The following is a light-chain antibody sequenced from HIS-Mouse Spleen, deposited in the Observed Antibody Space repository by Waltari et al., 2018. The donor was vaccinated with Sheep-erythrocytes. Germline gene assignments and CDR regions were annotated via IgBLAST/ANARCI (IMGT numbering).Light chain of an antibody. V-gene: IGLV2-11*01. CDR3: CSYAGSYNHV. Sequence: QSALTQTRSVSGSPGQSVTISCTGTSSDVGGYNYVSWYQQPPGKAPKLMIYDVSKRPSGVPDRFSGSKSGNTASLTISGLQAEDEADYYCCSYAGSYNHVFATGTKVTVL. CDR1: SSDVGGYNY. CDR2: DVS. J-gene: IGLJ1*01.